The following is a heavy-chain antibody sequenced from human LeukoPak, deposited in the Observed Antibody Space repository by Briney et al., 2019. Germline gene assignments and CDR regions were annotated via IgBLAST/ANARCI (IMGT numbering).Heavy chain of an antibody. CDR1: GGSISSYY. Sequence: SETLSLTCTVSGGSISSYYWSWIRQPPGKGLEWFGYIYYSGITNDNPSLRTRVTVSVDKSKNQFSLKLSSVTAADTAVYYCARCTPWLESIFDYWAQGTRVTVSS. D-gene: IGHD6-19*01. CDR2: IYYSGIT. CDR3: ARCTPWLESIFDY. J-gene: IGHJ4*02. V-gene: IGHV4-59*01.